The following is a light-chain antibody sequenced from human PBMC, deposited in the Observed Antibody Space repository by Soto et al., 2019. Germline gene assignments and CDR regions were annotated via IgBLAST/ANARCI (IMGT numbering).Light chain of an antibody. V-gene: IGLV2-14*03. Sequence: QSALTQPASVSGSPGQSITISCTGSSSDIGGYNYVSWYQQHPGNAPKLLIYDVSYRPSGISDRFSGSKSGNTASLTISGLQPEDEAYYYCSSYGASSTLFGGGTKVTVL. J-gene: IGLJ2*01. CDR1: SSDIGGYNY. CDR3: SSYGASSTL. CDR2: DVS.